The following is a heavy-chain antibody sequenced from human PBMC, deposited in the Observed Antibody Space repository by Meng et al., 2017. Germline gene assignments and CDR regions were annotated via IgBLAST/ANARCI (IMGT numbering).Heavy chain of an antibody. J-gene: IGHJ4*02. CDR1: GYTFTSYG. Sequence: QFQMLKPGAGVKMPWGSFKGACKASGYTFTSYGTGSVRQVPGQGLEWLGWSRAYNGNPTDAREQQGRVSMPTEQSRRTAYLEWRRQGPDFPCVHYFARGCRSVAIDYWGQGTLVTVSS. D-gene: IGHD5-12*01. CDR3: ARGCRSVAIDY. V-gene: IGHV1-18*01. CDR2: SRAYNGNP.